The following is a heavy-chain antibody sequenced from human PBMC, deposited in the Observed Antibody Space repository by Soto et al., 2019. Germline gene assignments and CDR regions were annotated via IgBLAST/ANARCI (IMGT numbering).Heavy chain of an antibody. J-gene: IGHJ3*02. Sequence: GGSLRLSCAASGFTFSSYAMHWVRQAPGKGLEWVAVISYDGNNKYYADSVKGRFTISRDNSKNTLYLQMSSLRAEDTAVYYCVRDTAFAFDIWGQGTMVTVSS. V-gene: IGHV3-30-3*01. CDR3: VRDTAFAFDI. CDR1: GFTFSSYA. CDR2: ISYDGNNK.